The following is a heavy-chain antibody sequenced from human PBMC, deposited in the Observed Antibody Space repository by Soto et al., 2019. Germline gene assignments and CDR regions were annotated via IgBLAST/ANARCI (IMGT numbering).Heavy chain of an antibody. CDR1: GFSFSRHW. CDR2: IHTDESST. Sequence: GGSLRLSCAASGFSFSRHWMHWFRQVTGKGLVWVSRIHTDESSTSHADSVKGRFTISRDNAKNTLYLQMNGLRGEDTAVYYCARGAPYASGSSYFDHWGQGTLVTVSS. CDR3: ARGAPYASGSSYFDH. J-gene: IGHJ4*02. V-gene: IGHV3-74*01. D-gene: IGHD3-10*01.